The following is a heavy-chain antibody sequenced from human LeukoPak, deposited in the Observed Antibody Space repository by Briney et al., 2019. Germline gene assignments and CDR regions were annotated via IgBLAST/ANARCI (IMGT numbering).Heavy chain of an antibody. V-gene: IGHV4-59*08. CDR2: IYDSGST. CDR3: ARHYYGSRSSPMDV. D-gene: IGHD3-10*01. CDR1: GGSISSYY. J-gene: IGHJ6*02. Sequence: SETLSLTCTVSGGSISSYYWSWIRQPPGKGPEWIGYIYDSGSTNYNPSLKSRVTISLDTSKKQFSLKLTSVTATDTAVFYCARHYYGSRSSPMDVWGQGTTVTVSS.